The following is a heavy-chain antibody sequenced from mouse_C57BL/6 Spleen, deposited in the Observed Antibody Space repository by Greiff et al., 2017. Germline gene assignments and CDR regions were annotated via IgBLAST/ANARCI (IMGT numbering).Heavy chain of an antibody. J-gene: IGHJ2*01. V-gene: IGHV1-61*01. D-gene: IGHD4-1*01. CDR2: IYPSDSET. Sequence: VQLQQPGAELVRPGSSVKLSCKASGYTFTSYWMDWVKQRPGQGLEWIGNIYPSDSETHYNQKFKDKATLTVDKSSSTAYMQLSSLTSEDSAVYYCARSRSANWDVGYWGQGTTLTVSS. CDR3: ARSRSANWDVGY. CDR1: GYTFTSYW.